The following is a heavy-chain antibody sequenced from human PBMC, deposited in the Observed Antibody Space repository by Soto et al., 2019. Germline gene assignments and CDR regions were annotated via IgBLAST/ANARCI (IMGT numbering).Heavy chain of an antibody. J-gene: IGHJ4*02. CDR2: IWYDGRNK. V-gene: IGHV3-33*01. D-gene: IGHD1-20*01. CDR1: GFTFSSYG. CDR3: SSGGFNWNRMPSVF. Sequence: QVQLVESGGGVVQPGRSLRLSCAASGFTFSSYGIHWVRQAPGKGLEWVAVIWYDGRNKYYADSVKGRFTISRANSKNTLNLQMNSMRAEDTAVYYCSSGGFNWNRMPSVFWGQGTLVTVSS.